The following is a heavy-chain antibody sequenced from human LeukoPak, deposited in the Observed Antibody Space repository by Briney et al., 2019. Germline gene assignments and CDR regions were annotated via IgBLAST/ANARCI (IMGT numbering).Heavy chain of an antibody. D-gene: IGHD6-13*01. CDR1: GFTFTDYC. J-gene: IGHJ4*01. CDR2: IRQDGGEK. CDR3: ARDGTAAGLYFDL. V-gene: IGHV3-7*01. Sequence: WGSRRLSCAVSGFTFTDYCMNWVRQAPGKGLEWVASIRQDGGEKSYVDSVKGRFTISRDNTKNSLYLQINSLRAEDTAVYYCARDGTAAGLYFDLWGQGTLVTVSS.